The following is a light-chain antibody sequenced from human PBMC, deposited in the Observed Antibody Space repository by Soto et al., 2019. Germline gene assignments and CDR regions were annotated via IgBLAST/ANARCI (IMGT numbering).Light chain of an antibody. V-gene: IGLV2-14*01. CDR1: SKYVGGYHY. CDR3: SSYTSSGNYV. J-gene: IGLJ1*01. Sequence: QSLLNHPSSVFRVPGQELAFSLTGTSKYVGGYHYASRYQPHPGKAPNLMIYDVNNRPSGVPDRFSGSKSGNTASLTISGLQAEDEADYYCSSYTSSGNYVFGTGTKVPVL. CDR2: DVN.